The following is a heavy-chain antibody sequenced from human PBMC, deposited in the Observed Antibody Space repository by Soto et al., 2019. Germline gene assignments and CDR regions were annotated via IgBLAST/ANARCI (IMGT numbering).Heavy chain of an antibody. CDR1: GGSISSGDYF. D-gene: IGHD4-17*01. CDR3: ARDSTVTYFDF. Sequence: QVQLQESGPGLVKPSQTLSLTCTVSGGSISSGDYFWSWIRQPPGKGLEWIGYISYSGSAYYNPSLKSRVTRSVDTSMTQFSLKLNSVTAADTAVYFCARDSTVTYFDFWGQGTLVTVSS. V-gene: IGHV4-30-4*01. J-gene: IGHJ4*02. CDR2: ISYSGSA.